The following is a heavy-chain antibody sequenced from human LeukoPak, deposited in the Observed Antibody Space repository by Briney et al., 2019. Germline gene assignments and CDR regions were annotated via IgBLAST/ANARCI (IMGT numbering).Heavy chain of an antibody. J-gene: IGHJ5*02. D-gene: IGHD2-15*01. CDR2: ISSSGSTI. Sequence: GGSLRLSCAASGFTFSDYYMSWIRQAPGKGLEWVSYISSSGSTIYYADSVKGRFTISRDNAKNSLYLQMNSLRAEDTAVYYCARQRGWCSGGSCYGWFDPWGQGTLVTVSS. V-gene: IGHV3-11*01. CDR1: GFTFSDYY. CDR3: ARQRGWCSGGSCYGWFDP.